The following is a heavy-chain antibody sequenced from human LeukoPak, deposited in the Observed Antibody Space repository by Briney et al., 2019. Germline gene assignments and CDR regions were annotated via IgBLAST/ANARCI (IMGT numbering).Heavy chain of an antibody. CDR2: ISYDGSNK. V-gene: IGHV3-30*04. CDR1: GFTFSSYA. J-gene: IGHJ6*02. D-gene: IGHD3-9*01. CDR3: ARDLDTHYGMDV. Sequence: PGRSLRLSCAASGFTFSSYAMHWVRQAPGKGLEWVAVISYDGSNKYYADSVKGRFTISRDNSKNTLYLQMNSLRAEDTAVYYCARDLDTHYGMDVWGQGTTVTVS.